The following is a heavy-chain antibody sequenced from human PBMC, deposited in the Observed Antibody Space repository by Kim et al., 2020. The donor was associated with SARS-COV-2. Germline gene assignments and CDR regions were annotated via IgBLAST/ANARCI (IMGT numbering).Heavy chain of an antibody. V-gene: IGHV3-23*01. Sequence: RFTISRDNSKNTLYLQMNSLRAEDTAVYYCAKELSITMIVVVIIAGEFDYWGQGTLVTVSS. CDR3: AKELSITMIVVVIIAGEFDY. D-gene: IGHD3-22*01. J-gene: IGHJ4*02.